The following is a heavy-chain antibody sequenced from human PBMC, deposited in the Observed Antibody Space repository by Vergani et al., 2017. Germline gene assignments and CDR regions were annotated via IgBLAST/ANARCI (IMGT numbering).Heavy chain of an antibody. CDR3: ARAWKHSTRFDY. J-gene: IGHJ4*02. Sequence: QVQLQESGPGLVKPSETLSLTCTVSGGSISSYYWSWIRQPPGKGLEWIGYIYYGGSTNYNPSLKSRVTISVDTSKNQFSLKLSSVTAADTAVYYCARAWKHSTRFDYWGQGTLVTVSS. V-gene: IGHV4-59*01. CDR2: IYYGGST. D-gene: IGHD2-21*01. CDR1: GGSISSYY.